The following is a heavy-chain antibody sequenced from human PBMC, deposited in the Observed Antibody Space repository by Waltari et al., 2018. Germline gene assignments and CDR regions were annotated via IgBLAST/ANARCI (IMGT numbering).Heavy chain of an antibody. CDR1: GASMSSTYW. V-gene: IGHV4-4*03. J-gene: IGHJ4*02. CDR2: LHGSGKT. CDR3: GRDRGRGLYLDS. Sequence: QLQQSGPRLVKPLGTLSLTCAVSGASMSSTYWGSWVRQSPGQGLEWIGQLHGSGKTNYNPSFASRVSVTLHTSANQFSLRVTSATAADTAVYYCGRDRGRGLYLDSWGQGTLVTVSP. D-gene: IGHD2-15*01.